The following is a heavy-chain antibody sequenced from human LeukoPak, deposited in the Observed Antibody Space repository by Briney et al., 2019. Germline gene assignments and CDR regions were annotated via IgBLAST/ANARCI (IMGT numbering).Heavy chain of an antibody. J-gene: IGHJ4*02. D-gene: IGHD3-3*01. CDR1: GGTFSSYA. V-gene: IGHV1-69*01. CDR2: IIPIFGTA. Sequence: GSPVKVSGKASGGTFSSYAISWVRQAPGQGLEWMGGIIPIFGTANYEQKFQGRVTITADESTSTAYMELSSLRSEDTAVYYCARALNYDFWSGYYDYWGQGTLVTVSS. CDR3: ARALNYDFWSGYYDY.